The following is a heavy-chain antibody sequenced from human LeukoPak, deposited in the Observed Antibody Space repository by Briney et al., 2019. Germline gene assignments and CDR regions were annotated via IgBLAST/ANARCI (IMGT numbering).Heavy chain of an antibody. CDR1: GYTFRSYG. V-gene: IGHV1-18*01. D-gene: IGHD4-17*01. CDR3: ARDRPATVTSIFDY. J-gene: IGHJ4*02. CDR2: ISAYNGNT. Sequence: ASVKVSCKASGYTFRSYGISWVRQAPGQGLEWMGWISAYNGNTIHAQKFQGRVTMTIDTSSSTAYMELRSLRSDDTAVYYCARDRPATVTSIFDYWGQGTLVTVSS.